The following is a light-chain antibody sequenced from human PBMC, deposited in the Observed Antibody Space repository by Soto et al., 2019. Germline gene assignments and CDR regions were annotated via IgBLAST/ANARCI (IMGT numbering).Light chain of an antibody. CDR1: QTISSY. CDR2: FAS. V-gene: IGKV1-39*01. CDR3: THSYSSPPYT. J-gene: IGKJ2*01. Sequence: DIQMTQSPSSLSASVGDRVTITCRAIQTISSYLNWYQQKTGKAPKLLIYFASSLQSGVPSRFSGRGSVTDFTRTISSLAPEDFATYHCTHSYSSPPYTVGQGTKLEIK.